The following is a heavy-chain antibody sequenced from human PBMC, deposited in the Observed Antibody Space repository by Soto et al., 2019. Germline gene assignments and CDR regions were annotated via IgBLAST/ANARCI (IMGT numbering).Heavy chain of an antibody. CDR1: GYIFVNYG. CDR2: ISPYSGNT. J-gene: IGHJ6*02. D-gene: IGHD3-16*02. V-gene: IGHV1-18*01. Sequence: QVQLVQSGDEVRKPGSSVKVSCKASGYIFVNYGIAWVRQAPGKGLEWMGWISPYSGNTHYASKVQGRLTMTTDTSTIIAYLDLRPPTPPDTAAYYCAMVNKYVTPTPQDVWGQVTTVTVSS. CDR3: AMVNKYVTPTPQDV.